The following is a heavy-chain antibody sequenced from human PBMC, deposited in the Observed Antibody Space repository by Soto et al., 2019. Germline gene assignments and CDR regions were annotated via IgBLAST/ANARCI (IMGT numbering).Heavy chain of an antibody. J-gene: IGHJ6*02. D-gene: IGHD1-1*01. CDR1: GGSISSGGYY. CDR2: IYYSGST. V-gene: IGHV4-31*03. Sequence: SETLSLTCTVSGGSISSGGYYWSWIRQHPGKGLEWIGYIYYSGSTYYNPSLKSRVTISVDTSKNQFSLKLSSVTAADTAVYYCARDRWNPGDYYYGMDVWGQGTTVTVSS. CDR3: ARDRWNPGDYYYGMDV.